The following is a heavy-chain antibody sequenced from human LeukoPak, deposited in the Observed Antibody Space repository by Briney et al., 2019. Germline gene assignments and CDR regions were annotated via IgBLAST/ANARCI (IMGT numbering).Heavy chain of an antibody. CDR3: TSQYYDSSGYYYYFDY. CDR2: IRSKAYGGTT. D-gene: IGHD3-22*01. Sequence: PGGSLRLSCTASGFTFGGYAMSWFRQAPGKGLEWVGFIRSKAYGGTTEYAASVKGRFTISRDDSKSIAYLQMNSLKTEDTAVYYCTSQYYDSSGYYYYFDYWGQGTLVTVSS. CDR1: GFTFGGYA. J-gene: IGHJ4*02. V-gene: IGHV3-49*03.